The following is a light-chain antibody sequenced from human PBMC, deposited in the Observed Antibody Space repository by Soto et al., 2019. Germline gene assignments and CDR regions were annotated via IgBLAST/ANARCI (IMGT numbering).Light chain of an antibody. CDR1: QSVSSSF. V-gene: IGKV3-20*01. CDR3: QQYDSSPWT. CDR2: GAS. Sequence: EIVLTQSPGTLSLSPGERATLSCRASQSVSSSFLAWYQQKPGQAPRLLIYGASTRATGIPDRFSGSGSGTDSTLTLSRLEPEDFAVSYCQQYDSSPWTFGKGTKVEIK. J-gene: IGKJ1*01.